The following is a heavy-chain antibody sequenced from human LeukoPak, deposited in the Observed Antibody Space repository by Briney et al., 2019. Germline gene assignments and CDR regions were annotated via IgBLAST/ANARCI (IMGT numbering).Heavy chain of an antibody. D-gene: IGHD1-26*01. CDR3: ARETRWGAPQDY. CDR2: IYSGGTT. V-gene: IGHV3-66*02. CDR1: GFPLTDNY. J-gene: IGHJ4*02. Sequence: GGSLRLSCVASGFPLTDNYVSWVRRAPGKGLEWVSVIYSGGTTYYTDSVKGRFSTSRDISKNTVYLQMSSLRGEDTAVYYCARETRWGAPQDYWGQGTLVTVSS.